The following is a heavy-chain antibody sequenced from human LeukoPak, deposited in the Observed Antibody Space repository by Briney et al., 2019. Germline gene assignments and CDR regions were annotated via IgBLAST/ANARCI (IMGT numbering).Heavy chain of an antibody. V-gene: IGHV3-48*03. Sequence: GGSLRLSCAASGFSFISYEMNWVRQAPGKGLEWASCISTSGNTIYYADSVKGRFTVSRDNARNSLFLQLNSLRAEDTAVYYCARDGPGYSFDSWGQGTLVTVSS. CDR3: ARDGPGYSFDS. D-gene: IGHD5-18*01. CDR1: GFSFISYE. CDR2: ISTSGNTI. J-gene: IGHJ4*02.